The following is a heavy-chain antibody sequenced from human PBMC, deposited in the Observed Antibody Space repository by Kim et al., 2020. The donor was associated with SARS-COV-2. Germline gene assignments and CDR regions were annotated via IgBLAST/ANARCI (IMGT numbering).Heavy chain of an antibody. CDR3: ARGARGYLDY. Sequence: RTNYTPSLKSRVTISVDTSKNQFSLKLSSVTAADTAVYYCARGARGYLDYWGQGTLVTVSS. D-gene: IGHD6-6*01. V-gene: IGHV4-34*01. J-gene: IGHJ4*02. CDR2: RT.